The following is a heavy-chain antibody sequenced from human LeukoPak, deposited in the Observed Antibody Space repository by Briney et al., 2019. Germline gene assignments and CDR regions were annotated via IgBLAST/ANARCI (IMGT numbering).Heavy chain of an antibody. CDR1: GFTFNNYA. V-gene: IGHV3-23*01. CDR2: ISGGGGTT. J-gene: IGHJ4*02. D-gene: IGHD4/OR15-4a*01. CDR3: ARNFADYVRYFLFDY. Sequence: PGGSLRLSCAASGFTFNNYAMNWVRQAPGKGLEWVSSISGGGGTTYYADSAKGGFTISRDNSQNTLYLQMNSLRAEDTSVYYCARNFADYVRYFLFDYWGQETLVTVS.